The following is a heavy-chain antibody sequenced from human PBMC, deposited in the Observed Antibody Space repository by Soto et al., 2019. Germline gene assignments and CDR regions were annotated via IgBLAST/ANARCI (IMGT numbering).Heavy chain of an antibody. CDR1: GGSISSYY. CDR2: IYTSGST. V-gene: IGHV4-4*07. CDR3: AREGYSSSWYRVDYYYYGMDV. D-gene: IGHD6-13*01. J-gene: IGHJ6*02. Sequence: PSETLSLTCTVSGGSISSYYRSWIRQPAGKGLEWIGRIYTSGSTNYNPSLKSRVTMSVDTSKNQFSLKLSSVTAADTAVYYCAREGYSSSWYRVDYYYYGMDVWGQGTTVTVSS.